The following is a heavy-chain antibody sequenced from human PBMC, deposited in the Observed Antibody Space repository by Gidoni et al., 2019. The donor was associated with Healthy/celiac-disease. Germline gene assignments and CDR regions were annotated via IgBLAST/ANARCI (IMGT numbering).Heavy chain of an antibody. CDR1: GLTFSSYA. Sequence: QVQLVESGRGVVQPGRSLRLSCAASGLTFSSYAMHWVRQAPGKGLEWVAVISYDGSNKYYADSVKGRFTISRDNSKNTLYLQMNSLRAEDTAVYSCARGRGRGAPVDAMIGVYWGQGTLVTVSS. CDR3: ARGRGRGAPVDAMIGVY. J-gene: IGHJ4*02. D-gene: IGHD3-22*01. CDR2: ISYDGSNK. V-gene: IGHV3-30-3*01.